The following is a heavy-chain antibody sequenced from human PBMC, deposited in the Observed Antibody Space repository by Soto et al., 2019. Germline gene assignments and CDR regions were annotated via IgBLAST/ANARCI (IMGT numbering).Heavy chain of an antibody. CDR1: GFIFSDYW. CDR3: VRNRDYHRFVL. D-gene: IGHD3-3*01. V-gene: IGHV3-7*05. Sequence: EVQLVESGGNLVQPGGSLRLSCAASGFIFSDYWMSWVHQAPGKGLEWVADIMKDGSTTAYVDSVKGRFTISRDNAKNSLYLQMSSLRVEDTATYFCVRNRDYHRFVLWGQGTLVIVSS. J-gene: IGHJ4*02. CDR2: IMKDGSTT.